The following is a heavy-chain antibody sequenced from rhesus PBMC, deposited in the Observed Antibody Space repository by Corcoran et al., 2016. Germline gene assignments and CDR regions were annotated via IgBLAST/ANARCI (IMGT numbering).Heavy chain of an antibody. CDR3: ARDVGYCTGSGCYADY. J-gene: IGHJ4*01. D-gene: IGHD2-21*01. CDR1: GYSISSGYG. Sequence: QVQLQESGPGLVKPSETLSLTCAVSGYSISSGYGWSWIRQPPGKGLGWVGYIGGSSGSTNYNPSLKSRVTISKDTSKNQFSLKLSSVTAADTAVYYCARDVGYCTGSGCYADYWGQGVLVTISS. V-gene: IGHV4-127*01. CDR2: IGGSSGST.